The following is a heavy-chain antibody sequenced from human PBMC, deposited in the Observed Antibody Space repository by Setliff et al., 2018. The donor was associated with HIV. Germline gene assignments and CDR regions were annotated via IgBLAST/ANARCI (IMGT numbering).Heavy chain of an antibody. Sequence: SETLSLTCTVSGGSISSSSYYWGWIRQPPGKGLEWIANIYYSGSTFYNPSLKSRVTMSVDTSKNQFSLKLNSVTAADTAVYYCVRASLPGNHVFFDYWGQGRLVTVSS. CDR1: GGSISSSSYY. CDR3: VRASLPGNHVFFDY. V-gene: IGHV4-39*07. J-gene: IGHJ4*02. CDR2: IYYSGST.